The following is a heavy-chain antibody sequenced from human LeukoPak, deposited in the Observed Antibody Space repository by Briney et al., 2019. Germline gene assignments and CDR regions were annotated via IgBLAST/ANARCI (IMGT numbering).Heavy chain of an antibody. Sequence: GESLKISCKASGFSFTNYWIGWVRQMPGKGLEWMGIIYPRDSDTKYSPSFQGQVTISADKSINTAYLQWNSLKASDTAMYYCARLGTYWSNYYFEYWGQGTLVTVSS. V-gene: IGHV5-51*01. D-gene: IGHD3-10*01. CDR1: GFSFTNYW. J-gene: IGHJ4*02. CDR2: IYPRDSDT. CDR3: ARLGTYWSNYYFEY.